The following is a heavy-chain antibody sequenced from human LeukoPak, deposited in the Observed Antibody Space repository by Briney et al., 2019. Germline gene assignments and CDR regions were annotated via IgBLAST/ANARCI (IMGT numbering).Heavy chain of an antibody. CDR2: TNSDASNT. CDR1: GFTFSNYW. Sequence: PGVSLTLSCAASGFTFSNYWMHWVRQAPGKGLVGVSRTNSDASNTLYADSVQGRFSVSRYNAKNTLYLQMSSLRAEDTAVYYCTRGLPNFSFFDYWGQGILVTVSS. J-gene: IGHJ4*02. CDR3: TRGLPNFSFFDY. V-gene: IGHV3-74*01. D-gene: IGHD4/OR15-4a*01.